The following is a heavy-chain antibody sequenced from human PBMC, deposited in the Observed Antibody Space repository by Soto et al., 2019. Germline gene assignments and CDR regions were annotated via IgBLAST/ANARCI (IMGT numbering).Heavy chain of an antibody. D-gene: IGHD6-6*01. V-gene: IGHV3-30*18. CDR3: AKSMIAARQYYYYYYGMDV. J-gene: IGHJ6*02. Sequence: VGSLRLSGAASGFTFSSYGMHWVRQAPGKGLEWVAVISYDGSNKYYADSVKGRFAISRDNSKNTLYLQMNSLRAEDTAVYYCAKSMIAARQYYYYYYGMDVWGQGTTVTVSS. CDR2: ISYDGSNK. CDR1: GFTFSSYG.